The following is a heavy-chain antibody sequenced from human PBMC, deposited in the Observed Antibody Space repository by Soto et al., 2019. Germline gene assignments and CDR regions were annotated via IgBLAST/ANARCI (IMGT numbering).Heavy chain of an antibody. V-gene: IGHV4-34*01. J-gene: IGHJ5*02. D-gene: IGHD6-13*01. CDR3: ARNRQLVPSYNWFAP. CDR1: GGSFSGYY. CDR2: INHSGST. Sequence: QVQLQQWGAGLLKPSETLSLTCAVYGGSFSGYYWSWIRQPPGKGLEWIGEINHSGSTNYNPSLKSRVTISVDTSKSQFSLQLTSVTAEDTAVYYCARNRQLVPSYNWFAPWGQGTMFTVSS.